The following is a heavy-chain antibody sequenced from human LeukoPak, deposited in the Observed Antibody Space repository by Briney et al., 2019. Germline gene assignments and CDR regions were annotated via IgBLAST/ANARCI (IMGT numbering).Heavy chain of an antibody. CDR3: AKGGMMVYAVTYIDY. D-gene: IGHD2-8*01. J-gene: IGHJ4*02. CDR1: GFTFSAYA. Sequence: GGSLRLSCAASGFTFSAYAMSWVRQAPGKGLEWVSTISRSSNNTYYAESVKGRFTISRDNSRTTLSLHMSSLRGDDTAVYYCAKGGMMVYAVTYIDYWGQGTLVTVSS. CDR2: ISRSSNNT. V-gene: IGHV3-23*01.